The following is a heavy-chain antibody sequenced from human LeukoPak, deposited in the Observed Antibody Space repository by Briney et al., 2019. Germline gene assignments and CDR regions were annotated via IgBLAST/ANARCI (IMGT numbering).Heavy chain of an antibody. V-gene: IGHV3-23*01. Sequence: PGGSLRLSCAASGFTVSSNYMSWVRQAPGKGLEWVSAISGSGGSTYYADSVKGRFTISRDNSKNTLFLQMNSLRAEDTAVYYCAKAGSSGWYNGYWGQGTLVTVSS. CDR1: GFTVSSNY. CDR2: ISGSGGST. D-gene: IGHD6-19*01. CDR3: AKAGSSGWYNGY. J-gene: IGHJ4*02.